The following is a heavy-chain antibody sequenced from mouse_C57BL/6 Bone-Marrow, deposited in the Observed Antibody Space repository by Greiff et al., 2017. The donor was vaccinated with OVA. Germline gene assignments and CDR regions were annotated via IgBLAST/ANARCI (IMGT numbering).Heavy chain of an antibody. V-gene: IGHV5-17*01. CDR2: ISSGSSTI. Sequence: EVKLMESGGGLVKPGGSLKLSCAASGFTFSDYGMHWVRQAPEKGLEWVAYISSGSSTIYYADTVKGRFTISRDNAKNTLFLQMTSLRSEDTAMYYCAREDGNYAWFAYWGQGTLVTVSA. CDR3: AREDGNYAWFAY. J-gene: IGHJ3*01. CDR1: GFTFSDYG. D-gene: IGHD2-1*01.